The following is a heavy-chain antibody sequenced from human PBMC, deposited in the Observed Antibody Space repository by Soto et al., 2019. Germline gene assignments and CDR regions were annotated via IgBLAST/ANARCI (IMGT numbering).Heavy chain of an antibody. D-gene: IGHD6-6*01. CDR3: ARDGPWSYSGSPFDY. Sequence: EVQLVESGGGLVQPGGSLRLSCAASGFTFSSYWMSWVRQAPGKGLEWVANIKQDGSEKYYVDSVKGRFTISRDNAKNSLYLQMNSLRAEDTAVYYCARDGPWSYSGSPFDYWGQGTLVTVSS. V-gene: IGHV3-7*01. J-gene: IGHJ4*02. CDR1: GFTFSSYW. CDR2: IKQDGSEK.